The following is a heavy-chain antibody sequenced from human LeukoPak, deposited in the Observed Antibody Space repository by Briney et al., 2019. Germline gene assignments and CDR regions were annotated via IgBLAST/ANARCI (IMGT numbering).Heavy chain of an antibody. CDR2: ISSSSSYI. CDR1: GFTFDDYA. V-gene: IGHV3-21*01. J-gene: IGHJ4*02. D-gene: IGHD3-10*01. Sequence: GGSLRLSCAASGFTFDDYAMHWVRQAPGKGLEWVSSISSSSSYIYYADSVKGRSTISRDNAENSLYLQMNSLRAEDTAVYYCARDLDYGSGDYWGQGTLVTVSS. CDR3: ARDLDYGSGDY.